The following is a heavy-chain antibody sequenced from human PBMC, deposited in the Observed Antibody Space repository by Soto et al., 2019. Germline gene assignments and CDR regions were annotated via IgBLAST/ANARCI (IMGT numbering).Heavy chain of an antibody. D-gene: IGHD6-13*01. CDR2: ISHSGST. Sequence: PSETLSLTCAVYGGSFSGYYWSWIRQPPGKGLEWIGEISHSGSTNYNPSLKSRVTISVDTSKNQFSLKLSSVTAADTAVYYCARNGRIIYSSSWRYNWFDPWGQGTLVTVSS. J-gene: IGHJ5*02. V-gene: IGHV4-34*01. CDR3: ARNGRIIYSSSWRYNWFDP. CDR1: GGSFSGYY.